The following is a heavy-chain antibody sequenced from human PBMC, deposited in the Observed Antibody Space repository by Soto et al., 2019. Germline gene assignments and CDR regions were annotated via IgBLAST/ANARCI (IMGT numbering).Heavy chain of an antibody. D-gene: IGHD3-10*01. CDR3: ATGRGIY. J-gene: IGHJ4*02. Sequence: EVRLVESGGGLVQPGGYLRLSCAASGFTFFSYTMSWVRQAPGKGLEWVSYISTGGGTINYADSVKGRFTISRDNAKNSLYLQMNSLSAEETAVYYCATGRGIYWSQGILVTVSS. CDR2: ISTGGGTI. CDR1: GFTFFSYT. V-gene: IGHV3-48*01.